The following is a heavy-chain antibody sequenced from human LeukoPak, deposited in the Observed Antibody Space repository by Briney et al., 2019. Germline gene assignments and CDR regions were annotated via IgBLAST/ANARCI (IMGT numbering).Heavy chain of an antibody. CDR3: AKRPLTPLPSAGPFDY. V-gene: IGHV3-23*01. CDR1: GFTFSSYA. CDR2: ISGSGGST. Sequence: GGSLRLSCAASGFTFSSYAMSWVRQAPGKGLEWVSAISGSGGSTYYADSVKGRFTISRDNSENTLYLQMNSLRAEDTAVYYCAKRPLTPLPSAGPFDYWGQGTLVTVSS. D-gene: IGHD4/OR15-4a*01. J-gene: IGHJ4*02.